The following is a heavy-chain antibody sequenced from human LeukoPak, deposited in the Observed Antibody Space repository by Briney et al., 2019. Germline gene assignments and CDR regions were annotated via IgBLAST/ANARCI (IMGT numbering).Heavy chain of an antibody. Sequence: SETLSLTCAVSGGSISSSSYYWGWIRQPPGKGLEWIGNIYYSGRTYYNPSLKRRVTISVDTSKNQFSLKLSSVTATDTAVYYCARGVSMIVVVIHDWYFDLWGRGTLVTVSS. CDR1: GGSISSSSYY. CDR3: ARGVSMIVVVIHDWYFDL. CDR2: IYYSGRT. D-gene: IGHD3-22*01. J-gene: IGHJ2*01. V-gene: IGHV4-39*01.